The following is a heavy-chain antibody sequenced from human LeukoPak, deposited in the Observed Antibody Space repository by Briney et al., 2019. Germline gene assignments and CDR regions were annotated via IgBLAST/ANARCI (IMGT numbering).Heavy chain of an antibody. CDR3: ARRYKDGYFDF. V-gene: IGHV4-39*01. D-gene: IGHD3-22*01. CDR2: IYYSGNT. J-gene: IGHJ2*01. CDR1: GGSISSSTYY. Sequence: PSETLSLTCTVSGGSISSSTYYWGWIRQPPGKGLEWIGSIYYSGNTYYDLSLKSRITISVDMSKNQFSLKLSSVTAADTAVYYCARRYKDGYFDFWGRGTLVTVSS.